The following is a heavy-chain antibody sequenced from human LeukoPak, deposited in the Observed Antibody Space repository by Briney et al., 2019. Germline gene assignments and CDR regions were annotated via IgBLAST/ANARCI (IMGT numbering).Heavy chain of an antibody. V-gene: IGHV3-21*01. Sequence: GGSLRLSCAASGFTFSTWGMHWVRQAPGKGLEWVSSMSSSSSYKYYADSVKGRFTVSRDNAKNSMFLQMNGLRADDTAVYFCATYPGLARMDVWGQGTTVTVSS. CDR2: MSSSSSYK. CDR1: GFTFSTWG. D-gene: IGHD5-12*01. CDR3: ATYPGLARMDV. J-gene: IGHJ6*02.